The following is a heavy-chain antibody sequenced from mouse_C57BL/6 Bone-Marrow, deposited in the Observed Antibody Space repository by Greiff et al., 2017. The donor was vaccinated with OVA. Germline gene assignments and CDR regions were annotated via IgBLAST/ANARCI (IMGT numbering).Heavy chain of an antibody. D-gene: IGHD2-5*01. CDR2: IYPRSGNT. J-gene: IGHJ3*01. V-gene: IGHV1-81*01. CDR1: GYTFTSYG. Sequence: VQLQQSGAELARPGASVKLSCKASGYTFTSYGISWVKQRTGQGLEWIGEIYPRSGNTYYNEKFKGKATLTADKSSSTAYMELRSLTSEDSAVYFCAYSNYPSWFAYWGQGTLVTVSA. CDR3: AYSNYPSWFAY.